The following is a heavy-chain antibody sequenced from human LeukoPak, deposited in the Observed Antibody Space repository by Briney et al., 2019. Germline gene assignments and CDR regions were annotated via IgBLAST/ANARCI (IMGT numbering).Heavy chain of an antibody. CDR3: AREPLYYYDSSGYYGNWYFDL. CDR2: INWNGGSI. Sequence: PGGSLRLSCAASGFTVSSNYMSWVRQAPGKGLEWVSGINWNGGSIGYADSVKGRFTISRDNAKNSLYLQMNSLRAEDTALYYCAREPLYYYDSSGYYGNWYFDLWGRGTLVTVSS. J-gene: IGHJ2*01. CDR1: GFTVSSNY. D-gene: IGHD3-22*01. V-gene: IGHV3-20*04.